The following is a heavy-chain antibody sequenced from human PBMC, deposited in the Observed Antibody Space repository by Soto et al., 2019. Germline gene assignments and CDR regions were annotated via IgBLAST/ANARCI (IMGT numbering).Heavy chain of an antibody. V-gene: IGHV3-30-3*01. D-gene: IGHD6-13*01. J-gene: IGHJ4*02. CDR2: ISYDGSNK. CDR3: ARVLAARGFDY. Sequence: QVQLVESGGGVVQPGRSLRLSCAASGFTFSSYAMHWVRQAPGKGLEWVAVISYDGSNKYYADSVKGRFTISRDNSKNTMYLQMKSLRAEDTAVYYCARVLAARGFDYWGQGTLVTVSS. CDR1: GFTFSSYA.